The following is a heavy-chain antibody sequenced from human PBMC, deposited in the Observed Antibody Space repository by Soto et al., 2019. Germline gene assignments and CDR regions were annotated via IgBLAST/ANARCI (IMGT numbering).Heavy chain of an antibody. J-gene: IGHJ6*02. CDR3: ARGDGVLANYYYYGMDV. CDR2: IIPIFGTA. D-gene: IGHD3-3*02. V-gene: IGHV1-69*13. CDR1: GGTFSSYA. Sequence: GASVKVSCKASGGTFSSYAISWVRQAPGQGLEWMGGIIPIFGTANYTQKFQGRVTITADESTSTAYMELSSLRSEDTAVYYCARGDGVLANYYYYGMDVWGQGTTVTVSS.